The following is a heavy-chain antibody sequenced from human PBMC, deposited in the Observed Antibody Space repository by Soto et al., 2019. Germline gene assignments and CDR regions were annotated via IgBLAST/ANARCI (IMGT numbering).Heavy chain of an antibody. CDR1: GGSFTGYY. J-gene: IGHJ6*02. V-gene: IGHV4-34*01. CDR3: ARDRSYSALDV. CDR2: INHGGST. Sequence: QAQLQQWGAGLLKPSETLSLTCAVYGGSFTGYYWSYIRQSPGKGLEWIGEINHGGSTNYNPSLKSRVTISVDKSKNKFSLRLTSVTAADTAVYYCARDRSYSALDVWGQGTTVTVSS.